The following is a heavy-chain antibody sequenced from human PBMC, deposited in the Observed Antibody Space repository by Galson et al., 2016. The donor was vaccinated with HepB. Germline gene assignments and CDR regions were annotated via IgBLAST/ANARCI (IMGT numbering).Heavy chain of an antibody. CDR2: IHSDGSTT. CDR1: GFTLSSYW. D-gene: IGHD3-9*01. CDR3: TRYYDILTGYYASDY. Sequence: SLRLSCAASGFTLSSYWMQWVRQARGKGLVWVSRIHSDGSTTSYADSVKGRFTISRDNAKNTLYLQMNSLRAEDTAVYYCTRYYDILTGYYASDYWGQGTLVTVSS. V-gene: IGHV3-74*01. J-gene: IGHJ4*02.